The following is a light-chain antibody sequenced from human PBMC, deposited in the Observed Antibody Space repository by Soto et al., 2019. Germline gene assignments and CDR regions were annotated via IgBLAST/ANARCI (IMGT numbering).Light chain of an antibody. CDR2: GAS. CDR1: QSVSIN. Sequence: EIVMTQSPATLSVSPGERATLSCRASQSVSINLAWYQQKPGQAPRLLIYGASTRATGIPARFSGSGSEAEFALTISTLQSEDFAVYYCQQYSVWPLTFGGGTKVEIK. J-gene: IGKJ4*01. CDR3: QQYSVWPLT. V-gene: IGKV3D-15*01.